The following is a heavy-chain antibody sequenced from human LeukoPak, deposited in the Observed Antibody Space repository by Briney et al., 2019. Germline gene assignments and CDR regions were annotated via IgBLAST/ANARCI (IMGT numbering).Heavy chain of an antibody. D-gene: IGHD5-18*01. V-gene: IGHV3-30*04. CDR2: ISLDGRNE. Sequence: GGSLRLSCAASGFSFSTYAMHWVRQAPGKGLERVAVISLDGRNEYYADSVKGRFTISRDNSKNTLYLQMNSLRAEDTTVYYCARSRGYNYGYWGYSDYWGQGALVTVSS. J-gene: IGHJ4*02. CDR1: GFSFSTYA. CDR3: ARSRGYNYGYWGYSDY.